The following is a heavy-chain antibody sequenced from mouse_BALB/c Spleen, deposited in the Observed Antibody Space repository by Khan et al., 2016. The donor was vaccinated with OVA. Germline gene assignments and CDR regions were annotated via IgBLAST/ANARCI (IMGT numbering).Heavy chain of an antibody. Sequence: QVRLQQSGAELVKPGASVKLSCKASGYTFNSYYMYWVKQRPGQGLEWIGEINPNNGDANFNEKFKNKATLTVDKSSNTAFMQLSSLTSEDSAVYYCTRSGYGSFAYWGQETLVTVSA. CDR2: INPNNGDA. CDR3: TRSGYGSFAY. D-gene: IGHD2-2*01. CDR1: GYTFNSYY. J-gene: IGHJ3*01. V-gene: IGHV1S81*02.